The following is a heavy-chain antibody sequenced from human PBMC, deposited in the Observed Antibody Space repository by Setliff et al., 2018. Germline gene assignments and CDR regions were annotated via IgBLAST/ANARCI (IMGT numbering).Heavy chain of an antibody. CDR1: GYNFGTYW. Sequence: PGEFLKISCKGSGYNFGTYWINWVRQMPGRGLEWMGRIDPSDSYTNYNPSFQGHVTLSADKSSGTAFLQWSSLKASDTAMYYCARAPEATSTSYYNPFDSWGQGTLVTVS. CDR2: IDPSDSYT. CDR3: ARAPEATSTSYYNPFDS. V-gene: IGHV5-10-1*01. D-gene: IGHD3-10*01. J-gene: IGHJ4*02.